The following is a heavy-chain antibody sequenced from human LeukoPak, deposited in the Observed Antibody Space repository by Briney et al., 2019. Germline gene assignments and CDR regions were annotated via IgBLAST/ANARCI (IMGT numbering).Heavy chain of an antibody. Sequence: GGSLRLSCAASGFTVSSNYMSWVRQAPGKGLEWVSVIYSGGSTYYADSVKGRFTISRDNSKNTLYLQMNSLRAEDTAVHYCARDTVVTTGAYYYYYGMDVWGQGTTVTVSS. D-gene: IGHD4-23*01. CDR2: IYSGGST. J-gene: IGHJ6*02. CDR3: ARDTVVTTGAYYYYYGMDV. CDR1: GFTVSSNY. V-gene: IGHV3-53*01.